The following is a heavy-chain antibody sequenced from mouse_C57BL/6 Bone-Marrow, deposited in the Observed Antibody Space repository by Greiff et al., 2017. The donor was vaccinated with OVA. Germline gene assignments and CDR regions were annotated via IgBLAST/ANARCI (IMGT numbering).Heavy chain of an antibody. V-gene: IGHV1-55*01. CDR1: GYTFTSYW. J-gene: IGHJ4*01. CDR3: AIYNSYAMYY. Sequence: QVQLQQPGAELVKPGASVKMSCKASGYTFTSYWITWVKQRPGQGLEWIGDIYPGSGSTNYNEKFKSKATLTVATSSSTAYMQLSSLTSEVSAVYYCAIYNSYAMYYWGQGTSVTVSS. D-gene: IGHD2-1*01. CDR2: IYPGSGST.